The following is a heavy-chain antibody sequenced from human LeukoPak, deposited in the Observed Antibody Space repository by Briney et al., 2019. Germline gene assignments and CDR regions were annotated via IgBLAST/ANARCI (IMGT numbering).Heavy chain of an antibody. CDR2: ISSSSSYI. Sequence: GGSLRLSCAASGFTFSSYSMNWVRQAPGKGLEWVSSISSSSSYIYYADSVKGRFTISRDNAKNSLYLQMNSLRAEDTALYYCAKDINYYYYGMDVWGQGTTVTVSS. V-gene: IGHV3-21*04. D-gene: IGHD1-14*01. CDR1: GFTFSSYS. J-gene: IGHJ6*02. CDR3: AKDINYYYYGMDV.